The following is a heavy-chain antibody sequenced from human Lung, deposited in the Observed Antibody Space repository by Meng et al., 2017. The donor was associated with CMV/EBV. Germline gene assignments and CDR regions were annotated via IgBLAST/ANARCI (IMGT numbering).Heavy chain of an antibody. D-gene: IGHD3-10*01. CDR2: IKEDGSEK. V-gene: IGHV3-7*01. CDR3: AREQGAMGGNYYYAMDV. Sequence: GESXKISCPASGFIFSNYWMTWVRQAPGKGLEWVANIKEDGSEKSYVDSVKGRFTNSRDNAKNSLSLAMNSLRAEYMAVYYCAREQGAMGGNYYYAMDVWGQGXTVTVSS. J-gene: IGHJ6*02. CDR1: GFIFSNYW.